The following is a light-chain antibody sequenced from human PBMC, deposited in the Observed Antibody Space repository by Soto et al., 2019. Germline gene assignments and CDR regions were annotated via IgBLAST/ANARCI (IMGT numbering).Light chain of an antibody. CDR1: SSDVGGYNY. J-gene: IGLJ1*01. Sequence: QSALTQPPSASGSLGQSVAISCTGTSSDVGGYNYVSWYQQYPGKAPKLMIYDVTKRPSGVPDRFSGSKSGNTASLTVSGLQAEDEADYYCSSYAGTHIVFGTGTKLTVL. CDR3: SSYAGTHIV. CDR2: DVT. V-gene: IGLV2-8*01.